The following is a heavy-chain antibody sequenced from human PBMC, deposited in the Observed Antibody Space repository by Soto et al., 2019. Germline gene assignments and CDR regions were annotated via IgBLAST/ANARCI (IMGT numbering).Heavy chain of an antibody. CDR3: ARGHAFDFDY. CDR1: GGSIRNYY. Sequence: QVQLQESGPGLVKPSETLSLTCTVSGGSIRNYYWSWIRQPPGKGLEWIGHIYYSGSTNYNPSLRSRVTISEATSKNQFSLKLSSVTAADPAVYYCARGHAFDFDYWGQGTLVTVSS. V-gene: IGHV4-59*01. J-gene: IGHJ4*02. CDR2: IYYSGST.